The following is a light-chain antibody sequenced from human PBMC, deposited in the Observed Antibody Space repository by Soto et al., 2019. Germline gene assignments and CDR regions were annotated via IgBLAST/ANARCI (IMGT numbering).Light chain of an antibody. CDR1: HSLLHSNGYNY. CDR2: LGS. CDR3: MQALQTWS. J-gene: IGKJ5*01. V-gene: IGKV2-28*01. Sequence: EIVMTQSTLSLPVTPGEPASISCRSSHSLLHSNGYNYLDWFVQKPGQSPQLLIYLGSSRASGVPDRFSGSGSGTDFTLKISRVEAEDVGIYYCMQALQTWSFAQRTRLAIK.